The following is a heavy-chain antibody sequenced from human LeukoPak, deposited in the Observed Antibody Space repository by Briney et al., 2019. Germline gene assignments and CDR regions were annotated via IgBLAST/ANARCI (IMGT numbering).Heavy chain of an antibody. J-gene: IGHJ4*02. Sequence: PSETLSLTCTVSGGSISGYYWSWIRQPPGKGLEWIAYIYYNGISNYNPSLKSRVIISVDSSKNQFSLKLSSVTAADTAVYYCARGLSWEPLVAYFDYWGQGTLVTVSS. CDR2: IYYNGIS. CDR3: ARGLSWEPLVAYFDY. V-gene: IGHV4-59*12. D-gene: IGHD1-26*01. CDR1: GGSISGYY.